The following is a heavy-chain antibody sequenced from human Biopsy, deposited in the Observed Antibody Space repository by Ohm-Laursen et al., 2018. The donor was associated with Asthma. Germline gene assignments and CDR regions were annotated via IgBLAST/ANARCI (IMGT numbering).Heavy chain of an antibody. J-gene: IGHJ1*01. V-gene: IGHV3-7*01. CDR3: ARTFHFWSPYHAEHCQL. CDR1: GFTFGDYC. CDR2: IKHDGTEK. D-gene: IGHD3-3*02. Sequence: SLRLSCAASGFTFGDYCMSWVRQVPGKGLEWVANIKHDGTEKNHVDSLKGRFTISRDNAKNSLYLQMNSLRAEDTAVYYCARTFHFWSPYHAEHCQLWGQGTLVTVPS.